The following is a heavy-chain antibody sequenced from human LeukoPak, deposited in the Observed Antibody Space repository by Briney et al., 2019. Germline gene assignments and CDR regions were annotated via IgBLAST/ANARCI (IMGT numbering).Heavy chain of an antibody. V-gene: IGHV1-69*01. CDR3: ARGERITIFGVVIYRAFDI. CDR2: IIPIFGTA. CDR1: GGTFSSYA. J-gene: IGHJ3*02. Sequence: SVKVSCKASGGTFSSYAISWVRQAPGQGLEWMGGIIPIFGTANYAQKFQGRVTITADESTSTAYMELSSLRSEDTAVYYCARGERITIFGVVIYRAFDIWGQGTMVTVSS. D-gene: IGHD3-3*01.